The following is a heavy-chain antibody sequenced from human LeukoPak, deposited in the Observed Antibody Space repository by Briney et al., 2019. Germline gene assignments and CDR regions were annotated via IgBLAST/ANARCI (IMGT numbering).Heavy chain of an antibody. CDR2: IRGSGGST. CDR1: GFTFSSYA. CDR3: ARHRTWELLNYFDY. Sequence: GGSLRLSCAASGFTFSSYAMSWVRQAPGKGLEWVSAIRGSGGSTYYADSVKGRFTISRDNSKNTLYLQMNSLRAEDTAVYYCARHRTWELLNYFDYWGQGTLVTVSS. J-gene: IGHJ4*02. V-gene: IGHV3-23*01. D-gene: IGHD1-26*01.